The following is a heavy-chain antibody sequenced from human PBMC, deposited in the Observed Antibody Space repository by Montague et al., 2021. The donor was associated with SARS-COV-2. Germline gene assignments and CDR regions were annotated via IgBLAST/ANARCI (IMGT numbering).Heavy chain of an antibody. D-gene: IGHD4-17*01. V-gene: IGHV4-38-2*02. CDR1: GYSINSGYH. Sequence: SETLSLTCTVSGYSINSGYHWGWIRQPSGKGLEWIGSFYHGGSTYYNPSLKSRVTISGDTSKNQFSLKLSSVAAADTAVYYCARAAMSTVTKTDYWGQGTLVTVSS. J-gene: IGHJ4*02. CDR3: ARAAMSTVTKTDY. CDR2: FYHGGST.